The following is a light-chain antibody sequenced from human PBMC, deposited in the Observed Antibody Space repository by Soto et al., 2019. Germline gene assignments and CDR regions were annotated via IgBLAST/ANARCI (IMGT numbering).Light chain of an antibody. CDR2: GAS. CDR1: QSISSY. CDR3: QQYGNSPPT. V-gene: IGKV3-20*01. Sequence: EIVFTQSPATLSLSPGETATLSCRASQSISSYLAWYQQKPGQAPGLLLYGASKRASGIPDRFAGSGSGTDFTLTISRLESEDFAVYYCQQYGNSPPTFGGGTKVDI. J-gene: IGKJ4*01.